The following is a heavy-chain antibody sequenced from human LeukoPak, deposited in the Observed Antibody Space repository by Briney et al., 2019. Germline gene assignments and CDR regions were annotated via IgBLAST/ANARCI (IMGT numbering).Heavy chain of an antibody. J-gene: IGHJ3*02. CDR1: GYSFTTYY. D-gene: IGHD7-27*01. V-gene: IGHV1-2*02. Sequence: ASVKVSCKASGYSFTTYYMFWVRRAPGQGLEWMGWINPNSGATNYAQKFQGRVTLTRDTFINTVYMELSSLMSDDTAIYYCARGDWGSGALDIWGQGTMVTISS. CDR3: ARGDWGSGALDI. CDR2: INPNSGAT.